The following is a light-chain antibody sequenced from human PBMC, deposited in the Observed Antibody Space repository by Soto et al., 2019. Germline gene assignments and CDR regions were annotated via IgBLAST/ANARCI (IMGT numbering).Light chain of an antibody. J-gene: IGKJ4*01. CDR2: DAS. Sequence: IVLTQSPGTLSLSPGERATLCCRPSQSVSSSYLAWYQQKPGLAPRLLIYDASSRATGVPDRFSGSGSGTDFTLTISRLEPEDFAVYYCQQYGSSPLTFGGGTKVDIK. CDR1: QSVSSSY. CDR3: QQYGSSPLT. V-gene: IGKV3-20*01.